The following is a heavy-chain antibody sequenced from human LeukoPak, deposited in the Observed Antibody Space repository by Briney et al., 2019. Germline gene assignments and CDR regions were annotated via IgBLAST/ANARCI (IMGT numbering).Heavy chain of an antibody. J-gene: IGHJ4*02. Sequence: GESLKISCKGSGYTFTTHWIAWVRQMPGKGLEWMGIIFPGDSDTRYSPSFQGQVTISADKSFSTAYLQWSTLKASDTAIYYCARRGSCSGAYCYYLFDYWGQGTLVTVSS. D-gene: IGHD2-15*01. V-gene: IGHV5-51*01. CDR2: IFPGDSDT. CDR1: GYTFTTHW. CDR3: ARRGSCSGAYCYYLFDY.